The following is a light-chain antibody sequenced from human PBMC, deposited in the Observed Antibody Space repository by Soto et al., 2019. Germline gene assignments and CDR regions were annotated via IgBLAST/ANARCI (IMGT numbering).Light chain of an antibody. CDR2: GAS. CDR3: QQYGSSLFT. Sequence: EIVLTQSPGTLSLSPGERATLSCRASQSVSSSYLAWYQQKPGQAPRLLIYGASSRATGIPDRFSGSGSGTDFTITISRLEPEDFEVYYCQQYGSSLFTFGQGTRLEIK. V-gene: IGKV3-20*01. J-gene: IGKJ5*01. CDR1: QSVSSSY.